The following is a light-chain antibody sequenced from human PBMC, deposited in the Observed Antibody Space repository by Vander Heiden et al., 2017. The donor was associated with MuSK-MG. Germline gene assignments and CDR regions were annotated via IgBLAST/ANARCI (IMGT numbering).Light chain of an antibody. Sequence: SVLTQSPGTLSLSQGARATLYCRASQSVSSSYLAWYQQKPGQAPRLLIYGASSSATGIPDRFSGSGSGTDFTLTISRLEPEDFAVNYCQQYGSSQTWTFGQGTKVEIK. V-gene: IGKV3-20*01. CDR3: QQYGSSQTWT. CDR1: QSVSSSY. J-gene: IGKJ1*01. CDR2: GAS.